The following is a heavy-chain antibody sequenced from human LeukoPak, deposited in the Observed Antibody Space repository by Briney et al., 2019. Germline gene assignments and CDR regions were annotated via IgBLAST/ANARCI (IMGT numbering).Heavy chain of an antibody. D-gene: IGHD1-1*01. CDR3: AREKSCNLTRAYYYIDV. CDR2: AYSGVNA. J-gene: IGHJ6*03. Sequence: SETLSLTCTVSGDSMPSYYWTWIRQSPEKGLEWIGRAYSGVNAYYNPSLQSRVTISVDKSNNQFSLDLTSVTAADTALYFYAREKSCNLTRAYYYIDVWGKGITVTVSS. V-gene: IGHV4-4*07. CDR1: GDSMPSYY.